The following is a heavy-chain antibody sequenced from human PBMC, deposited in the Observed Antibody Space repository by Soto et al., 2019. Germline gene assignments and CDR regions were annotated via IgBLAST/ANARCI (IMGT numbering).Heavy chain of an antibody. CDR3: ASNPLGTGTYFDY. J-gene: IGHJ4*02. CDR1: GGTFSSYA. D-gene: IGHD1-1*01. Sequence: SVKVSCKASGGTFSSYAISWVRQAPGQGLEWMGGIIPIFGTANYARKFQGRVTITADESTSTAYMELSSLRSEDTAVYYCASNPLGTGTYFDYWGQGTLVTVSS. V-gene: IGHV1-69*13. CDR2: IIPIFGTA.